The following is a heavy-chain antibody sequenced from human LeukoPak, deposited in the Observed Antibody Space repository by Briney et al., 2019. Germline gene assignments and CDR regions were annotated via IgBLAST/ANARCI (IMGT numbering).Heavy chain of an antibody. Sequence: GGSLRLSCAASGYTFSNYGMHWVRQAPGKGLEWVAFIRYDGSNKDYADSVKGRFTFSRNNSKNTLYLQMNSLRAEDTAVYYCAKGIEYSSHYWGQGTLVTVSS. CDR2: IRYDGSNK. D-gene: IGHD6-6*01. CDR3: AKGIEYSSHY. CDR1: GYTFSNYG. J-gene: IGHJ4*02. V-gene: IGHV3-30*02.